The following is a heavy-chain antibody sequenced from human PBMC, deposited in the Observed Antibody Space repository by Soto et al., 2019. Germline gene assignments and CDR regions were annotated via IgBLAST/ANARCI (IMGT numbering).Heavy chain of an antibody. D-gene: IGHD1-26*01. CDR3: GTTFEY. CDR1: GFTFSNYW. Sequence: GGSLRLSCAASGFTFSNYWIHWVRQVPGEGLVWVSTINNDGSGTWYADSVRGRIAMSRDNARNLVYLQMNSLRAEDTAVYYCGTTFEYWGQGALVTVSS. J-gene: IGHJ4*02. V-gene: IGHV3-74*01. CDR2: INNDGSGT.